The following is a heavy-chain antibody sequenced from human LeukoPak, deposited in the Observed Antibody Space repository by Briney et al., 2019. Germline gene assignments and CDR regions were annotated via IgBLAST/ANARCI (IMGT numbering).Heavy chain of an antibody. CDR2: IYYSGST. J-gene: IGHJ3*02. V-gene: IGHV4-59*11. D-gene: IGHD2-2*01. CDR3: ASHCSSTSCRGAFDI. CDR1: GGSISSHY. Sequence: SETLSLTCPVSGGSISSHYWSWIRQPPGKGLEWIGYIYYSGSTNYNPSLKSRVTISVDTSKNQFSLKLSSVTAADTAVYYCASHCSSTSCRGAFDIWGQGTMVTVSS.